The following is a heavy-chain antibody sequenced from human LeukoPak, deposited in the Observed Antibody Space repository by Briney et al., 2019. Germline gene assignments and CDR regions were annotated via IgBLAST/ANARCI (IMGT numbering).Heavy chain of an antibody. CDR1: GGTSSSYA. V-gene: IGHV1-18*01. CDR3: ARDLPSNWFDP. J-gene: IGHJ5*02. Sequence: GASVKVSCKASGGTSSSYAISWVRQAPGQGLEWMGWISAYNGNTNYAQKLQGRVTMTTDTSTSTAYMELRSLRSDDTAVYYCARDLPSNWFDPWGQGTLVTVSS. CDR2: ISAYNGNT.